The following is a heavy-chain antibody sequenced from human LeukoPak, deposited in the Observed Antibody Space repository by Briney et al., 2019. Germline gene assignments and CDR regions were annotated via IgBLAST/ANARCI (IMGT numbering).Heavy chain of an antibody. V-gene: IGHV4-59*01. CDR3: ARYPDIVVVPAAVDAFDI. J-gene: IGHJ3*02. D-gene: IGHD2-2*01. Sequence: SETLSLTCTVSGGSISSYYWSWIRQPPGKGLQWIGYIYYSGSTNYNPSLKSRVTISVDTPKNQFSLKLSSVTAADTAVYYCARYPDIVVVPAAVDAFDIWGQGTMVTVSS. CDR2: IYYSGST. CDR1: GGSISSYY.